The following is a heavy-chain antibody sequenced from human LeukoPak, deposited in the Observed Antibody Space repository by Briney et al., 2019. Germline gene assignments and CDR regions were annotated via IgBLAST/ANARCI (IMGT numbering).Heavy chain of an antibody. CDR1: GFTFSSYG. D-gene: IGHD6-19*01. Sequence: GRSLRLSCAASGFTFSSYGMHWVRQAPGKGLEWVAVIWYDGGNKYYADSVKGRFTISRDNSKNTLYLQMNSLRAEDTAVYYCASLKMYSSGWSQFDYWGQGTLVTVSS. CDR2: IWYDGGNK. V-gene: IGHV3-33*01. CDR3: ASLKMYSSGWSQFDY. J-gene: IGHJ4*02.